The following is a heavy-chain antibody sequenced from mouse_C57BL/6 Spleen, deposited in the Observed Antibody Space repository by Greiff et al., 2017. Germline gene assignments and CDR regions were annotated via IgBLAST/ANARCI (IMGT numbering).Heavy chain of an antibody. D-gene: IGHD2-4*01. V-gene: IGHV5-17*01. CDR1: GFTFSDYG. CDR3: ARGYYDYLYWYFDV. J-gene: IGHJ1*03. CDR2: ISSGSSTI. Sequence: EVMLVESGGGLVKPGGSLKLSCAASGFTFSDYGMNWVRQAPEKGLEWVAYISSGSSTIYYADTVKGRFTISRDNAKNTLFLQMTSLRSEDTAMYYCARGYYDYLYWYFDVWGTGTTVTVSS.